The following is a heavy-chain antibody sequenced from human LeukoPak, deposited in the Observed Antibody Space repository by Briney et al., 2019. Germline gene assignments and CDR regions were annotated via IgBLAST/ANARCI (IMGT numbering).Heavy chain of an antibody. D-gene: IGHD3-10*01. CDR2: ISSSGDST. CDR3: AKIPSSMIRGVINY. J-gene: IGHJ4*02. Sequence: GGSLRLSCAASGFTFSSYAMSWVRQPPGRGLEWLSSISSSGDSTSYADSVKGRFTISRDNSKNTLYLQMNSLRAEDTAVYYCAKIPSSMIRGVINYWGQGTLVTVSS. CDR1: GFTFSSYA. V-gene: IGHV3-23*01.